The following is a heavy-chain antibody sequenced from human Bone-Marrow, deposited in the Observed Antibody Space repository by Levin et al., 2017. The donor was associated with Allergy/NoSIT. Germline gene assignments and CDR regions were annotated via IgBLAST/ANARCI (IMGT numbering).Heavy chain of an antibody. D-gene: IGHD5-24*01. Sequence: PGGSLRLSCAASGFTFSDHYMDWVRQAPGKGLEWVGRIKNKANSYTTEFAASVKGRFSISRDDSQSSLDLQMNSLKTEDTAVYYCTRGGHNRDYDCWGRGTLVTVSS. CDR1: GFTFSDHY. J-gene: IGHJ2*01. CDR2: IKNKANSYTT. CDR3: TRGGHNRDYDC. V-gene: IGHV3-72*01.